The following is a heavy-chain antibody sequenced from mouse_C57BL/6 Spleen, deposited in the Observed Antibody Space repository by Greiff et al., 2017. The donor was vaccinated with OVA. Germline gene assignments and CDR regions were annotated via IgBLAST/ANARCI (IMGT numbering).Heavy chain of an antibody. D-gene: IGHD1-1*01. Sequence: EVKVEESGGGLVQPGGSMKLSCAASGFTFSDAWMDWVRQSPEKGLEWVAEIRNKANNHATYYAESVKGRFTISRDDSKSSVYLQMNSLRAEDTGIDYCTRNYGSSYGFAYWGQGTLVTVSA. V-gene: IGHV6-6*01. CDR2: IRNKANNHAT. J-gene: IGHJ3*01. CDR1: GFTFSDAW. CDR3: TRNYGSSYGFAY.